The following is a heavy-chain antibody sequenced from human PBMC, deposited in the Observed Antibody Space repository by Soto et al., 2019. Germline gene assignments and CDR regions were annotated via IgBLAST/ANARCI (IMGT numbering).Heavy chain of an antibody. CDR3: ARLPAAMCGYSGYEIDDY. D-gene: IGHD5-12*01. J-gene: IGHJ4*02. CDR2: IIPIFGTA. CDR1: GGTFSSYA. Sequence: QVQLVQSGAEVKKPGSSVKVSCKASGGTFSSYAISWVRQAPGQGLEWMGGIIPIFGTANYAQKFQCRVTITADESTSTAYMELSSLRSEDTAVYYCARLPAAMCGYSGYEIDDYWGQGTLVTVSS. V-gene: IGHV1-69*12.